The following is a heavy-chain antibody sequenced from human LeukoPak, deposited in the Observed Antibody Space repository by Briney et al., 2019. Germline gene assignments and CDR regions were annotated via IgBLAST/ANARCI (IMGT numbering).Heavy chain of an antibody. D-gene: IGHD3-3*01. CDR3: ARWTGLNYDFWSGRNWFDP. J-gene: IGHJ5*02. V-gene: IGHV1-69*13. Sequence: ASVRVSCKASGGTFSSYAISWVRQAPGQGLEWMGGIIPIFGTANYAQKFQGRVTITADESTSTAYMELSSLRSEDTAVYYCARWTGLNYDFWSGRNWFDPWGQGTLVTVSS. CDR2: IIPIFGTA. CDR1: GGTFSSYA.